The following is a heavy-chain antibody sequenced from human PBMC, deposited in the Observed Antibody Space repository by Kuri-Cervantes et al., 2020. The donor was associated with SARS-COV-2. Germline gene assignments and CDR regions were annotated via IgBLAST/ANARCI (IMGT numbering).Heavy chain of an antibody. J-gene: IGHJ4*02. V-gene: IGHV1-18*01. CDR3: AGTLGGYCSSTSCYSDY. CDR1: GYTFTSYG. CDR2: ISAYNGNT. D-gene: IGHD2-2*01. Sequence: ASVKVSCKAAGYTFTSYGISWLRQAPGQGLEWMGWISAYNGNTNYAQKLQGRVTMTTDTSTSTAYMEQRSLRSDDTAVYYCAGTLGGYCSSTSCYSDYWGQGTLVTVSS.